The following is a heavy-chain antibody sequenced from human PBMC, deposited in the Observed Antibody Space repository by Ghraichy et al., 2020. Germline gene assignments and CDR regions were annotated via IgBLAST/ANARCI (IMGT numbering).Heavy chain of an antibody. J-gene: IGHJ3*02. D-gene: IGHD3-10*01. V-gene: IGHV4-59*01. Sequence: SETLSLTCTVSDDSISTYYWSWIRQPPGKGLEWIGYIYYSGTTNYNPSLKSRVTISIDTSKNQFSLKLSSVTAADTAVYYCARDTYYGMRGYWYDTFDIWGQGTMVTVSS. CDR3: ARDTYYGMRGYWYDTFDI. CDR2: IYYSGTT. CDR1: DDSISTYY.